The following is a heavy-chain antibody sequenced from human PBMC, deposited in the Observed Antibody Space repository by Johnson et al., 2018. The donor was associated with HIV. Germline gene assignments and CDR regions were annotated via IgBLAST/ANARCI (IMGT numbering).Heavy chain of an antibody. CDR2: ISYDGTKK. CDR1: GFTFSSYA. CDR3: AKEADGGNSPQSCDV. V-gene: IGHV3-30*04. D-gene: IGHD4-23*01. J-gene: IGHJ3*01. Sequence: QVQLVESGGGVVQPGRSLRLSCAASGFTFSSYAMHWVRQAPGKGLEWVAIISYDGTKKYYADSVRGRFIISRDNSKNTLYLQMNSLRADDTAVYYCAKEADGGNSPQSCDVWGQGPMVTVSS.